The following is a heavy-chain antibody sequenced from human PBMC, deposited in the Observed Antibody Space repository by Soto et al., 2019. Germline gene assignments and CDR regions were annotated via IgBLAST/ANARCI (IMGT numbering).Heavy chain of an antibody. V-gene: IGHV3-53*01. D-gene: IGHD3-22*01. Sequence: EGSLRLSCAASGFTVSSSYMSWVRQAPGQGLEWVLVIYSGGSTYYADSVKGRFTISRDNSKNTLYLQMNSLRAEDTAVYYCARAPGSSGYSDYFDYWGQGTLVTVSS. J-gene: IGHJ4*02. CDR3: ARAPGSSGYSDYFDY. CDR2: IYSGGST. CDR1: GFTVSSSY.